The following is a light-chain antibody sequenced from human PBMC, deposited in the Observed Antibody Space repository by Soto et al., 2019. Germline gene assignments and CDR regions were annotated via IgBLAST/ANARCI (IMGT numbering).Light chain of an antibody. J-gene: IGKJ4*01. CDR3: QQYYSTPLT. CDR2: WAS. CDR1: QSVLYSSDNKNY. V-gene: IGKV4-1*01. Sequence: DIVMTQSPDSLAVSLGERATINCKSSQSVLYSSDNKNYLAWYQQKPGQPPKLLISWASTREFGVPDRFSGSGSGTDFPLTISSLQAEDVAVYYCQQYYSTPLTFGGGTKVQIK.